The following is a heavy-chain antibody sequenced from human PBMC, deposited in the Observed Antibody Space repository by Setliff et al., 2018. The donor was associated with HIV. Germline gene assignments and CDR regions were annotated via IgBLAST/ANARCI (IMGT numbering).Heavy chain of an antibody. CDR3: TRDEKRAAGGSLYYFDL. V-gene: IGHV4-39*02. CDR2: IYYSGST. Sequence: SETLSLTCTVSGGSISSSNYYWGWIRQPPGKGLEWIGSIYYSGSTYYNSSLKSRVTVTTDTSTSTAYMELRSLTSDDTAVYFCTRDEKRAAGGSLYYFDLWGQGTLVTVSS. J-gene: IGHJ4*02. CDR1: GGSISSSNYY. D-gene: IGHD2-15*01.